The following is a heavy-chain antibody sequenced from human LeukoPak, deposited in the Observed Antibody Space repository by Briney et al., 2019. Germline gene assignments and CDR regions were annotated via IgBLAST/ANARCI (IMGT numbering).Heavy chain of an antibody. J-gene: IGHJ5*02. V-gene: IGHV1-2*05. CDR1: GYTFTGYY. Sequence: ASVEVSCKASGYTFTGYYMHWGRQAPGQGLEGMGRINPNSGATNYAQKSQGRVTMTRATSTSTTHMELSRLRFDDTGVYYCARGEAGGNSDHWGQGTLVTVSS. CDR3: ARGEAGGNSDH. D-gene: IGHD4-23*01. CDR2: INPNSGAT.